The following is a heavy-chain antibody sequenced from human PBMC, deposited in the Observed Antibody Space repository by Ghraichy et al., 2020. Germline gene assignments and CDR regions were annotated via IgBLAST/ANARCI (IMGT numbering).Heavy chain of an antibody. D-gene: IGHD3-22*01. CDR1: GFTFSSYA. V-gene: IGHV3-23*01. CDR2: IGGSGGST. CDR3: AKDSSGYYRGKDFDH. J-gene: IGHJ4*02. Sequence: GGSLRLSCAASGFTFSSYAMSWVRQAPGKGLEWVSAIGGSGGSTYYADSVKGRFTISRDNSKNTLYLQVNSLRVEDTAVYYCAKDSSGYYRGKDFDHWGQGTLVTVSS.